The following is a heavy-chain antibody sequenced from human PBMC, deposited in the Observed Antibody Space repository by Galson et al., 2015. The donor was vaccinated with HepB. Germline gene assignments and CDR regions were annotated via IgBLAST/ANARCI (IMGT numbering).Heavy chain of an antibody. J-gene: IGHJ4*02. CDR3: ARDQSTGWSGYYTGDY. D-gene: IGHD3-3*01. V-gene: IGHV3-48*02. CDR1: GFPFSNYS. Sequence: SLRLSCAASGFPFSNYSMNWVRQAPGKGLEWVSYISSSSSTIYYADSVKGRFTISRDNAKNSLYLQMNSLRDEDTAVYYCARDQSTGWSGYYTGDYWGQGTLVTVSS. CDR2: ISSSSSTI.